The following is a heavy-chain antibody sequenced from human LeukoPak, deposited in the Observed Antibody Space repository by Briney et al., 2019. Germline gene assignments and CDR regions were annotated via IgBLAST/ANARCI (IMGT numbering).Heavy chain of an antibody. J-gene: IGHJ5*02. V-gene: IGHV3-74*01. CDR2: ISADGSVT. D-gene: IGHD2-15*01. CDR1: GFTFSRYW. Sequence: PGGSLRLSCADSGFTFSRYWMHWVRQTPGKGLVWVSCISADGSVTRYADSVKGRFTISRDNTKSTLYLQMRSLRAEDTAVYYCATAGGDGSRMGFDPWGQGTLVTVSS. CDR3: ATAGGDGSRMGFDP.